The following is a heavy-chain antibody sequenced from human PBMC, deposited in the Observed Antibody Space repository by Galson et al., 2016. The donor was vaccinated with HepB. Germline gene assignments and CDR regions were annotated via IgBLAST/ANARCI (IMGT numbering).Heavy chain of an antibody. CDR2: INNGAATT. J-gene: IGHJ4*02. CDR3: ARDDYSGGRGSPDY. V-gene: IGHV3-23*01. CDR1: GFTSSSYS. Sequence: SLRLSCAASGFTSSSYSMNWVRQAPGKGLEWVSGINNGAATTGYAASVKGRFTISRDNSKNTLYLQMNSLRTEDTAVYYCARDDYSGGRGSPDYWGQGTLVTVSS. D-gene: IGHD4/OR15-4a*01.